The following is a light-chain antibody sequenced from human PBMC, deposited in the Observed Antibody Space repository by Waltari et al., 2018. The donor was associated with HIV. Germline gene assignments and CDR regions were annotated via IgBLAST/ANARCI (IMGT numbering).Light chain of an antibody. Sequence: AVTQPASVSGLPVQSTTLSCTGGDSDVGLYNFFSWYQQHSGKPPKLILYDVDSRASGVSDRFSGSMSGNTASLTISGLRAEDEAHYYCASFTGDNTVMFGGGTEVTVL. CDR3: ASFTGDNTVM. CDR2: DVD. CDR1: DSDVGLYNF. J-gene: IGLJ3*02. V-gene: IGLV2-14*03.